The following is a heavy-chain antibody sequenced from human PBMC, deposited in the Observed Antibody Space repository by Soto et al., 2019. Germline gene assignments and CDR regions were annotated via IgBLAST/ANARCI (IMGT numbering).Heavy chain of an antibody. CDR2: ISGSGGST. D-gene: IGHD5-18*01. Sequence: GGSLRLSCAASGFTFSSYAMSWVRQAPGKGLEWVSAISGSGGSTYYADSVKGRFTISRDNSKNTLYLQMNSLRAEDTAVYYCAKERGYSYGSEPHRDAFDIWGQGTMVTVSS. J-gene: IGHJ3*02. CDR3: AKERGYSYGSEPHRDAFDI. V-gene: IGHV3-23*01. CDR1: GFTFSSYA.